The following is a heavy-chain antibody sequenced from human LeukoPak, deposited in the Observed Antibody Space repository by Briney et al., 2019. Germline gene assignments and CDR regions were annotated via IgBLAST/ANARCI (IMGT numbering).Heavy chain of an antibody. D-gene: IGHD3-3*01. V-gene: IGHV3-9*01. CDR3: AKDRGDFWSGYLDV. CDR2: ISWNSGSI. Sequence: PGGSLRLSCAASGFTFDDYAMHWVRQAPGKGLEWVSGISWNSGSIGYADSVKGRLTISRDNAKNSLYLQMNSLTAEDTALYYCAKDRGDFWSGYLDVWGKGTTVTVSS. J-gene: IGHJ6*03. CDR1: GFTFDDYA.